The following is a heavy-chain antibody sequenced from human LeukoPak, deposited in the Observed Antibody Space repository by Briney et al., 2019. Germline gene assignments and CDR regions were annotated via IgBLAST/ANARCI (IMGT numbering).Heavy chain of an antibody. CDR2: ISSSGSTI. V-gene: IGHV3-48*03. Sequence: GGSLRLSCAASGFTFSSYEMNWVRQAPGKGVEWVSYISSSGSTIYYADSVKGRFTISRDNAKSSLYLQMNSLRAEDTAVYYCARDLGHDYGDYRWGQGTLVTVSS. J-gene: IGHJ4*02. D-gene: IGHD4-17*01. CDR3: ARDLGHDYGDYR. CDR1: GFTFSSYE.